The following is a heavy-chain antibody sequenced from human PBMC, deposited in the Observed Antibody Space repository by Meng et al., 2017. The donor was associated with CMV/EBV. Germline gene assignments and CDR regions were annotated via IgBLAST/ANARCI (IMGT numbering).Heavy chain of an antibody. CDR1: SSTASRHY. V-gene: IGHV3-66*01. CDR3: VRRGAYGYGRLRWFDP. J-gene: IGHJ5*02. Sequence: SVGGLHRAGGPVRLYCSSSSSTASRHYLSVVCQGPGKGLECDSLIYGEGPTYYADCVNGRFTISRDKWKNRVYIQMNSMRAEDTAVYYSVRRGAYGYGRLRWFDPWGQGTLVTVSS. CDR2: IYGEGPT. D-gene: IGHD5-18*01.